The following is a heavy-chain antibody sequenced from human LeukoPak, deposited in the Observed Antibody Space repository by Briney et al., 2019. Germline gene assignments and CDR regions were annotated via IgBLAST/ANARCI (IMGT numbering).Heavy chain of an antibody. CDR1: GLIFDNYG. CDR2: INWNGGST. D-gene: IGHD7-27*01. CDR3: ASRTWGISTFDI. J-gene: IGHJ3*02. V-gene: IGHV3-20*04. Sequence: GGSLRLSCAASGLIFDNYGMNWVRQAPGKGLEWVSGINWNGGSTAYADSVKGRFTISRDNAKNSLFLQMNSLRAEDTALYYCASRTWGISTFDIWGQGTMVTVSS.